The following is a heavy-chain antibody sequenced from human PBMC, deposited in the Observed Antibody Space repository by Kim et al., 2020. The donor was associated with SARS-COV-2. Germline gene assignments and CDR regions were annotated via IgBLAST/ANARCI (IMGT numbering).Heavy chain of an antibody. J-gene: IGHJ4*02. D-gene: IGHD4-17*01. CDR2: IIPIFGTA. Sequence: SVKVSCKASGGTFSSYAISWVRQAPGQGLEWMGGIIPIFGTANYAQKFQGRVTITADESTSTVYMELSSLRSEDTAVYYCARGPLTYGDYFPSSFDYWGQGTLVTVSS. CDR3: ARGPLTYGDYFPSSFDY. V-gene: IGHV1-69*13. CDR1: GGTFSSYA.